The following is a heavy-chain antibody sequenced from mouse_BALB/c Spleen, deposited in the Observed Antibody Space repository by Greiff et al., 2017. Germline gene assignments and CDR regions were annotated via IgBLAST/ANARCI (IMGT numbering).Heavy chain of an antibody. CDR3: ARKYGNYWYFDV. Sequence: EVHLVESGGGLVQPGGSRKLSCAASGFTFSSFGMHWVRQAPEKGLEWVAYISSGSSTIYYADTVKGRFTISRDNPKNTLFLQMTSLRSEDTAMYYCARKYGNYWYFDVWGAGTTVTVSS. CDR2: ISSGSSTI. D-gene: IGHD2-10*02. CDR1: GFTFSSFG. J-gene: IGHJ1*01. V-gene: IGHV5-17*02.